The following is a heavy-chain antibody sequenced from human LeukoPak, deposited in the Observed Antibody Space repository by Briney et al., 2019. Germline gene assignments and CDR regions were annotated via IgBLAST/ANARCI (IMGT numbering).Heavy chain of an antibody. D-gene: IGHD6-19*01. CDR1: SGSISSYY. CDR3: ARTLRSSGWTDY. Sequence: PSETLSLTCTVSSGSISSYYWSWIRQPPGKGLEWIGDISYSGSTNYNPSLKGRVTISVDTSKNQFSLRLSSVTAADTAVYYCARTLRSSGWTDYWGQGTLVTVSS. CDR2: ISYSGST. J-gene: IGHJ4*02. V-gene: IGHV4-59*08.